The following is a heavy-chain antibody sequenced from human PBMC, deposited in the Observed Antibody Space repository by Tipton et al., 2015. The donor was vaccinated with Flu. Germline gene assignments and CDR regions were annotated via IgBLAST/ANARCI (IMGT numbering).Heavy chain of an antibody. CDR2: IRSKPYSGTT. CDR3: TRPSFNYGSGSYEES. CDR1: GFRFYDYG. V-gene: IGHV3-49*04. D-gene: IGHD3-10*01. Sequence: RSLRLSCTASGFRFYDYGMSWVRQAPGKGLEWVGFIRSKPYSGTTEYAASVKGRFTISRDDSKSIAYLQMNSLKSEDTAVYYCTRPSFNYGSGSYEESWGQGTLVTVSS. J-gene: IGHJ5*02.